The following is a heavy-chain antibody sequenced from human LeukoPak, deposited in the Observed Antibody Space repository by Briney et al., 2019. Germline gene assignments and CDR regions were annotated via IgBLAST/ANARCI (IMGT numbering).Heavy chain of an antibody. J-gene: IGHJ6*03. CDR1: GGSISSYY. Sequence: SETLSLTCTVSGGSISSYYWSWIRQPPGKGLEWIGYIYYSGSTNYNPSLKSRVTISVGTSKNQFSLKLSSVTAADTAVYYCARDQGIVGATSYYYYYMDVWGKGTTVTVSS. CDR3: ARDQGIVGATSYYYYYMDV. D-gene: IGHD1-26*01. CDR2: IYYSGST. V-gene: IGHV4-59*01.